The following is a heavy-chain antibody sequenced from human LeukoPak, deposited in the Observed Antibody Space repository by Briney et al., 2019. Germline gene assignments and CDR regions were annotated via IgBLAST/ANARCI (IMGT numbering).Heavy chain of an antibody. D-gene: IGHD3-22*01. V-gene: IGHV4-39*01. CDR3: ASRDISMKRAFDI. CDR1: GGSISSSSDY. Sequence: PSETLSLTCTVSGGSISSSSDYWGWIRQPPGKGLEWIGSIYYSGSTYYNPSLKSRVTISADTSKNQFSLKLSSVTAADTAVYYCASRDISMKRAFDIWGQGTMVTVSS. CDR2: IYYSGST. J-gene: IGHJ3*02.